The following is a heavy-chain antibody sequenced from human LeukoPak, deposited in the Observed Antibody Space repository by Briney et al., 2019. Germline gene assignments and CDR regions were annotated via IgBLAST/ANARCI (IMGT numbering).Heavy chain of an antibody. D-gene: IGHD6-6*01. J-gene: IGHJ5*02. Sequence: GGSLRLSCEASGFTFSSHWMSWVRQAPGKGLEWVSSISSSSSYIYYADSVKGRFTISRDNAKNSVYLQMNSLRAEDTAVYYCARDSGGGIAARAWFDPWGQGTLVTVSS. CDR3: ARDSGGGIAARAWFDP. CDR2: ISSSSSYI. CDR1: GFTFSSHW. V-gene: IGHV3-21*01.